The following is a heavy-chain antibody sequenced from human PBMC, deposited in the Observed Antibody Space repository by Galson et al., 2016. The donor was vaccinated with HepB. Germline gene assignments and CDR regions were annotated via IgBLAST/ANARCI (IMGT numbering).Heavy chain of an antibody. J-gene: IGHJ4*02. CDR2: ISWNSDSI. V-gene: IGHV3-9*01. CDR1: GFTFGHYA. CDR3: AKSDFSSTICFPDY. D-gene: IGHD2-2*01. Sequence: SLRLSCAASGFTFGHYAMHWVRQAPGKGLEWVSGISWNSDSIGYADSVKGRFTISRDNAKNSLYLQMNRLRAEDTALYYCAKSDFSSTICFPDYWGQGTLGTVSS.